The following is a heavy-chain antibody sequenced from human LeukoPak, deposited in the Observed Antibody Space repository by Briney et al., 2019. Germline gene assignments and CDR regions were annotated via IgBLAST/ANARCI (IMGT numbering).Heavy chain of an antibody. V-gene: IGHV1-3*03. J-gene: IGHJ4*02. CDR3: ARVAGTLFDY. CDR2: IKAVSGDT. D-gene: IGHD6-19*01. CDR1: GYTFTSYA. Sequence: GASVKVSCKASGYTFTSYAVHWVRQAPGQRLEWVGWIKAVSGDTKYSQELQGRVTITRDTSATTVYMELSSLRYEDTAVYYCARVAGTLFDYWGQGTLVTVSS.